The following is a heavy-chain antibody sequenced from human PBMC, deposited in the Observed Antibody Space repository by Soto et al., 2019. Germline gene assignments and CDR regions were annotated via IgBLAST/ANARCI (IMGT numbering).Heavy chain of an antibody. D-gene: IGHD3-22*01. CDR2: FDPEDGET. CDR1: GYTLTELS. V-gene: IGHV1-24*01. CDR3: ATKYSVARGSGYWGY. Sequence: QVPLVQSGAEVKKPGASVKVSCKVSGYTLTELSMHWVRQAPGNGLEWMGGFDPEDGETIYAQKFQGRVTMTEDTSTDTAYMELSSLRSEDTAVYYCATKYSVARGSGYWGYWGQGTLVTVSS. J-gene: IGHJ4*02.